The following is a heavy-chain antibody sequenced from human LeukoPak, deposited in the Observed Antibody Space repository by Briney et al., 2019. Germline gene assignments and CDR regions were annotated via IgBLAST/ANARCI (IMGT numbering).Heavy chain of an antibody. CDR2: IHHSRSV. Sequence: SETLSLTCAVYGGSFSGYYWSWIRQPPGKGLEWIGEIHHSRSVNYNPSLKSRVTISVDMSKNQFSLKLSSVTAADTAVYYCARGLRDGYRSWGQGTLVTVSS. CDR1: GGSFSGYY. V-gene: IGHV4-34*01. D-gene: IGHD5-24*01. J-gene: IGHJ4*02. CDR3: ARGLRDGYRS.